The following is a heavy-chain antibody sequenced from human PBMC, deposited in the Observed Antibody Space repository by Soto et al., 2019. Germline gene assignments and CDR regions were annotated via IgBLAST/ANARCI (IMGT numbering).Heavy chain of an antibody. CDR1: GFTFSDYY. CDR3: ARSVAATQTPFDY. V-gene: IGHV3-11*01. Sequence: GGSLRLSCAACGFTFSDYYMSWIRQAPGKGLEWVSYISSSGSTIYYADSVKGRFTISRDNAKNSLYLQMNSLRAEDTAVYYCARSVAATQTPFDYWGQGTLVTVSS. D-gene: IGHD2-15*01. J-gene: IGHJ4*02. CDR2: ISSSGSTI.